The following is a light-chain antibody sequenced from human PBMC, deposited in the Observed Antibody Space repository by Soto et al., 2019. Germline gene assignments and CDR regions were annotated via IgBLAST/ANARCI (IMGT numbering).Light chain of an antibody. V-gene: IGKV1D-12*01. CDR2: AAS. Sequence: DIQMTQSPSSVSASVGDRVTITCRATQVISSWLAWYQKKPGEAPKLLIYAASTLQSGVPSRFSGSGSGTEFTLTISSLQPEDFATYYCQQLNTYPITFGQGTRLEIK. CDR1: QVISSW. CDR3: QQLNTYPIT. J-gene: IGKJ5*01.